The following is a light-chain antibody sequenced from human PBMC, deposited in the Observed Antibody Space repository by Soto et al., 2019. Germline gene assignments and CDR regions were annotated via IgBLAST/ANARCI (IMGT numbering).Light chain of an antibody. J-gene: IGKJ1*01. CDR1: ESVSSSY. Sequence: EIVLTQSPGTLSLSPGERATLSCRASESVSSSYLAWYQQKPGQAPTLLIYGTYNRATGIPDRFSGSGSGTDFTLTISRLEPEDFAVYFCQQYGSSPSFGQGTKVEIK. CDR3: QQYGSSPS. V-gene: IGKV3-20*01. CDR2: GTY.